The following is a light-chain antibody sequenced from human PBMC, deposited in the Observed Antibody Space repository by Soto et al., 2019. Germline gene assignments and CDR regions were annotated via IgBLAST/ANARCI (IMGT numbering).Light chain of an antibody. Sequence: QSVLTQSPSASASLGASVKLTCTLSSGHSSYTIAWHQQQPEKGPRYLMTLNSDGSHSKGDGIPDRFSGSSSGAERYLSISSLQSEYEADYYCQTWGTGIEVFGGGTKVTVL. CDR3: QTWGTGIEV. V-gene: IGLV4-69*01. J-gene: IGLJ3*02. CDR2: LNSDGSH. CDR1: SGHSSYT.